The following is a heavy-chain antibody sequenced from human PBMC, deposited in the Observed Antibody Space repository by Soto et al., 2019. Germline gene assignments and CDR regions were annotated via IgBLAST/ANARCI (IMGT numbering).Heavy chain of an antibody. J-gene: IGHJ6*02. CDR3: ARTVITTFRGVRSPYKYSGVDV. Sequence: QVQLVQSGAEVKKPGSSVKVSCKASGGSFSTSVITWVRQAPGQGLEWMGGITPIFDTADYAENFKGRVTVTADEATTTAYMELTSLTSDDTAVYYCARTVITTFRGVRSPYKYSGVDVWGQGTTVTVSS. V-gene: IGHV1-69*01. CDR1: GGSFSTSV. CDR2: ITPIFDTA. D-gene: IGHD3-16*01.